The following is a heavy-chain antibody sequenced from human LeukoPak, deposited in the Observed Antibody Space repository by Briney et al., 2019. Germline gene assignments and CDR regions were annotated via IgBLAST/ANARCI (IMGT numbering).Heavy chain of an antibody. CDR2: ISSSGSTI. D-gene: IGHD4-17*01. CDR1: GFTFSNYN. CDR3: AKDLNYGDLLDY. V-gene: IGHV3-48*04. Sequence: GGSLRLSCAAFGFTFSNYNMNWVRQAPGKGLEWVSYISSSGSTIYYADSMKGRFTISRDNSRNTLYLQMNSLRTDDTAVYYCAKDLNYGDLLDYWGQGTLVTVSS. J-gene: IGHJ4*02.